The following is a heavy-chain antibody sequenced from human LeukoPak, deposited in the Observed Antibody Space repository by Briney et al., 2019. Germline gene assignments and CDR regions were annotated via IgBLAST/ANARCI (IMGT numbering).Heavy chain of an antibody. CDR3: ARDRPGRYCSSTRCYMASPFDP. V-gene: IGHV1-18*01. D-gene: IGHD2-2*02. J-gene: IGHJ5*02. Sequence: GASVKVSCKASGYTFTSYGISWVRQAPGQGLEWMGWISAYNGNTNYAQKFQGRVTITADEFTSTAYMELSSLRSEDTAVYYCARDRPGRYCSSTRCYMASPFDPWGQGTLVTVSS. CDR1: GYTFTSYG. CDR2: ISAYNGNT.